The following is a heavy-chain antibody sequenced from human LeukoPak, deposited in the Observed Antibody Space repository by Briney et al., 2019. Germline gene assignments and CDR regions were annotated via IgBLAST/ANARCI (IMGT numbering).Heavy chain of an antibody. CDR2: IRFGGDYT. V-gene: IGHV3-23*01. D-gene: IGHD1-26*01. J-gene: IGHJ4*02. CDR1: GFTFSDYY. Sequence: PGGSLRLSCAASGFTFSDYYMSWVRQAPGKGLEWISTIRFGGDYTYYADSVEGRVTISRDDSRNTLYLQLSGLRADDTAGYFCVRDHTGSHYRHDFWGQGTLVTVSS. CDR3: VRDHTGSHYRHDF.